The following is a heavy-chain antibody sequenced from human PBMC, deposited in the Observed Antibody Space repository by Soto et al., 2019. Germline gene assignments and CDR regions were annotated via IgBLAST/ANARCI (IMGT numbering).Heavy chain of an antibody. CDR3: ARDGFAWLHADYYGSGSSYGMDV. V-gene: IGHV4-34*01. CDR2: INHSGST. J-gene: IGHJ6*02. CDR1: GGSFSGYY. D-gene: IGHD3-10*01. Sequence: SETLSLTCAVYGGSFSGYYWSWIRQPPGKGLEWIGEINHSGSTNYNPSLKSRVTISVDTSKNQFSLKLSSVTAADTAVYYCARDGFAWLHADYYGSGSSYGMDVWGQGTSVTVSS.